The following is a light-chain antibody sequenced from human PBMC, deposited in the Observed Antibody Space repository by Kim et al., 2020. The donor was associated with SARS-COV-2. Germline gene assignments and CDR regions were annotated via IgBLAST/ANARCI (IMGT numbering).Light chain of an antibody. CDR2: QDS. J-gene: IGLJ2*01. CDR3: QAWDSRTGV. CDR1: KWGDKY. Sequence: SYELTQPPSVSVSPGQTASITCSGDKWGDKYACWYQQKPGQSPVLVIYQDSKRPSGIPERFSGSNSGNTATLTISGTQAMDEADYYCQAWDSRTGVFGGG. V-gene: IGLV3-1*01.